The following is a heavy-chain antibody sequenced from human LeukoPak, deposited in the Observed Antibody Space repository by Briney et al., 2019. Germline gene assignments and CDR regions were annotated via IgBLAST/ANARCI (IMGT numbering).Heavy chain of an antibody. J-gene: IGHJ4*02. D-gene: IGHD3-9*01. V-gene: IGHV1-2*02. CDR3: AVLDGPSYYDILSVQLDC. Sequence: GASVKVSCKASGYTFTGYYMHWVRQAPGQGLEWMGWINPNSGGTNYAQKFQGRVTMTRDTSISTAYMELSRLRSDDTAVYYCAVLDGPSYYDILSVQLDCWGQGTLVTVSS. CDR1: GYTFTGYY. CDR2: INPNSGGT.